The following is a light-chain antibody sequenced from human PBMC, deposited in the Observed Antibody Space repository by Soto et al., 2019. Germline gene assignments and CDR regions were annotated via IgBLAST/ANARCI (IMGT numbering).Light chain of an antibody. CDR3: QQYNNAWT. Sequence: EIVMTQSPATLSVSPGDRATLSCRASQSVSSNLAWYQQKPGQAPMLLIYGASTRDTGIPARFSGSGSGTEFTLTISSLPSEDFAVYYCQQYNNAWTFGQGTKVEIK. CDR1: QSVSSN. CDR2: GAS. V-gene: IGKV3-15*01. J-gene: IGKJ1*01.